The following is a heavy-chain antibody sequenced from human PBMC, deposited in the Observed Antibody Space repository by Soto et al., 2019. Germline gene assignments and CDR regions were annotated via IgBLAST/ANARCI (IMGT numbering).Heavy chain of an antibody. Sequence: SVKVSCKASGGTFSSYAISWVRQAPGQGLEWMGGIIPIFGTANYAQKFQGRVTITADESTSTAYMELSSLRSEDTAVYYCARGTLPPNLGYCSSTSCYYYYYRMDVWGQGTTVTVPS. J-gene: IGHJ6*02. D-gene: IGHD2-2*01. CDR3: ARGTLPPNLGYCSSTSCYYYYYRMDV. CDR2: IIPIFGTA. V-gene: IGHV1-69*13. CDR1: GGTFSSYA.